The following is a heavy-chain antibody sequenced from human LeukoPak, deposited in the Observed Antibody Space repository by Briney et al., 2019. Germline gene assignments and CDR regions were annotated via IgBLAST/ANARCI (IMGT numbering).Heavy chain of an antibody. D-gene: IGHD3-22*01. CDR2: ISAYNGNT. CDR1: GYTFTSYG. J-gene: IGHJ4*02. V-gene: IGHV1-18*01. Sequence: ASVKVSCKASGYTFTSYGISWVRQATGQGLEWMGWISAYNGNTNYAQKLQGRVTMTTDTSTSTAYMEPRSLRSDDTAVYYCARGSEGYYDSSGYPTWGQGTLVTVSS. CDR3: ARGSEGYYDSSGYPT.